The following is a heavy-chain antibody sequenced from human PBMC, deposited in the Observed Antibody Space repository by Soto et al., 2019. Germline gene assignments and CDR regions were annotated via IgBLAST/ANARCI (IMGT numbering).Heavy chain of an antibody. CDR1: GFTFSSYA. J-gene: IGHJ4*02. D-gene: IGHD5-18*01. V-gene: IGHV3-30-3*01. Sequence: PGGSLRLSCAASGFTFSSYAMHWVRQAPGKGLEWVAVISYDGSNKYYADSVKGRFTISRDNSKNTLYLQMNSLRAEDTAVYYCARNAEEEWIQLWLPPDYWGQGTLVTVSS. CDR3: ARNAEEEWIQLWLPPDY. CDR2: ISYDGSNK.